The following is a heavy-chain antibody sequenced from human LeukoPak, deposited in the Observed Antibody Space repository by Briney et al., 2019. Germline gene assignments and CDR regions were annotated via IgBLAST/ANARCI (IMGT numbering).Heavy chain of an antibody. CDR3: ARRHAYYYGSGSYSHFQH. CDR1: GGSFSGYY. CDR2: INHSGST. J-gene: IGHJ1*01. V-gene: IGHV4-34*01. D-gene: IGHD3-10*01. Sequence: PSETLSLTCAVYGGSFSGYYWSWIRQPPGKGLEWIGEINHSGSTNYNPPLKSRVTISVDTSKNQFSLKLSSVTAADTAVYYCARRHAYYYGSGSYSHFQHWGQGTLVTVSS.